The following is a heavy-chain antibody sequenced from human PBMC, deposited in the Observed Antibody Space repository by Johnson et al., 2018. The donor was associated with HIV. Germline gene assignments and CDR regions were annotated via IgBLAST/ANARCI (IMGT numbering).Heavy chain of an antibody. CDR2: IGAAGDT. CDR1: RFTISSHW. Sequence: VQLVESGGGVVQPGGSLRLSCAASRFTISSHWLSWVRQPPGKGLAWVSVIGAAGDTYYRVSVKGRFTISRDNAKNTLYLQMNSLRAEDTAVYYCAKDPGRQWLVMCAFDIWGQGTMVTVS. D-gene: IGHD6-19*01. J-gene: IGHJ3*02. CDR3: AKDPGRQWLVMCAFDI. V-gene: IGHV3-23*04.